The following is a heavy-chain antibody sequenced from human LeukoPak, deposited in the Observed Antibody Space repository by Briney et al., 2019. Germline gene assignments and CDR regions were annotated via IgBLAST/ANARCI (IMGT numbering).Heavy chain of an antibody. Sequence: SETLSLTCTVSGGSISSYYWSWIRQPPGKGLEWIGYIYYSGSTNYNPSLKSRVTISVDTSKNQFSLKLSSVTAADTAVYYCARRGGRLAGAFDIWGQGTMATVSS. V-gene: IGHV4-59*08. CDR1: GGSISSYY. CDR3: ARRGGRLAGAFDI. J-gene: IGHJ3*02. D-gene: IGHD6-19*01. CDR2: IYYSGST.